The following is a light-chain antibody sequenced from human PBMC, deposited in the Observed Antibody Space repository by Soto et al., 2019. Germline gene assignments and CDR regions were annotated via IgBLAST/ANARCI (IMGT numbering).Light chain of an antibody. V-gene: IGKV4-1*01. J-gene: IGKJ4*01. CDR2: WAS. Sequence: DIVLTQSPDSLAVSLGERATINCKSSQSVLYSSNNKNYLAWYQQKPGQPPKLLIYWASTRESGVPDRFSGNGSGRDFTLTISSLQGEDVGVYFYQQYYNRCLSFGGGTKVELK. CDR1: QSVLYSSNNKNY. CDR3: QQYYNRCLS.